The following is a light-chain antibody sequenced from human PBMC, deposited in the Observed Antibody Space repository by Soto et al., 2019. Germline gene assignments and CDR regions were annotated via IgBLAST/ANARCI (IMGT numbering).Light chain of an antibody. J-gene: IGLJ3*02. CDR2: TTN. CDR1: SSNIGSNS. V-gene: IGLV1-44*01. Sequence: QSVLTQPPSASGTPGQRVTISCSGSSSNIGSNSVNWYQQLPGTAPKLLIYTTNQRPSGVPDRFSGSKSGTSASLAISGLHSEDKADYYCAAWDDSLNGHWVFGGGTKLTVL. CDR3: AAWDDSLNGHWV.